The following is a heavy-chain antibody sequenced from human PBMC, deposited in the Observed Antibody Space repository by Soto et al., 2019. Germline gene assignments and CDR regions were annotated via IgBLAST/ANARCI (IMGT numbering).Heavy chain of an antibody. CDR2: IIPILGMA. V-gene: IGHV1-69*02. CDR1: GGTFSSYT. J-gene: IGHJ4*02. CDR3: SMEYCSSTSCYRDY. Sequence: QVQLVQSGAEVKKPGSSVKVSCKDSGGTFSSYTISWVRQSPGQGLEWMGRIIPILGMANYAQKFQGRVTITADKSTSTAYMELSCLRSEDTAVYYCSMEYCSSTSCYRDYWGQGTQVTVSS. D-gene: IGHD2-2*02.